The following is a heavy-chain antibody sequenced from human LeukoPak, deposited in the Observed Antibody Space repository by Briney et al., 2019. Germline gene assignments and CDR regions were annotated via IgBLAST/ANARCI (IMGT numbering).Heavy chain of an antibody. D-gene: IGHD1-26*01. Sequence: PGGSLRLSCAASGFAFSTYSMNWARQAPGQGLEWVSYIRSDSSIIYYADSVQGRFTISRDNGKNSLYLQMNSLRAEDTAVYFCARVQAGKWDFDYWGQGTLVTVSS. CDR2: IRSDSSII. CDR1: GFAFSTYS. CDR3: ARVQAGKWDFDY. V-gene: IGHV3-48*01. J-gene: IGHJ4*02.